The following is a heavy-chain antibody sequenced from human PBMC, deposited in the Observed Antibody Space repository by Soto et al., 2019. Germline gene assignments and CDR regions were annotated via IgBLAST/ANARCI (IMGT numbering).Heavy chain of an antibody. CDR1: SDSISSYY. D-gene: IGHD2-15*01. CDR2: TDYSGNT. J-gene: IGHJ6*03. V-gene: IGHV4-59*08. CDR3: ARGVLGYCSGGSCSRYYYMDV. Sequence: SETLSLTCTVSSDSISSYYWIWIRQSPGKGLEWIGYTDYSGNTNYNPSLKSRVTISGDTSKNQFSLRLSSVTAADTAAYYCARGVLGYCSGGSCSRYYYMDVWGKGTTVTVSS.